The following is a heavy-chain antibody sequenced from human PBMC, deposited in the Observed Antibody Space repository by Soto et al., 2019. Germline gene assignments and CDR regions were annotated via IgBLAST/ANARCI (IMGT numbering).Heavy chain of an antibody. CDR3: AKEASDCSSTSCFTNCFDP. J-gene: IGHJ5*02. D-gene: IGHD2-2*02. Sequence: GGSLRLSCAASGFTFSSYGMSWVRQAPGKGLEWVSGISGGGGSTEYADSVKGRFTISRDNSKNTLYLQMNSLRAEDTAVYYCAKEASDCSSTSCFTNCFDPWGHGTQVTVSS. V-gene: IGHV3-23*01. CDR2: ISGGGGST. CDR1: GFTFSSYG.